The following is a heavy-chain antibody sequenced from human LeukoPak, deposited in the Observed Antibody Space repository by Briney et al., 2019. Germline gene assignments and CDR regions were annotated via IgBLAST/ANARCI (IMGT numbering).Heavy chain of an antibody. CDR3: ARDPYSGSYSDAFDI. V-gene: IGHV3-48*01. J-gene: IGHJ3*02. D-gene: IGHD1-26*01. CDR1: GFTFRTYG. CDR2: ISMSSGTI. Sequence: GGSLRLSCAASGFTFRTYGMDWVRQAPGKGLEWVSYISMSSGTIGYADSVKGRFTISRDNAKNSLYLQMNSLRAEDTAVYYCARDPYSGSYSDAFDIWGQGTMVTVSS.